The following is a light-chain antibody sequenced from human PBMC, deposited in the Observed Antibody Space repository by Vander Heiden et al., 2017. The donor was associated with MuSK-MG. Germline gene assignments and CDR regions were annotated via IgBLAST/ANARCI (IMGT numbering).Light chain of an antibody. CDR1: SSNIGAGYD. CDR3: QSYDISLSGFWV. V-gene: IGLV1-40*01. Sequence: QSVLTPPPSVSGAPGQRVTISCTGSSSNIGAGYDVHWYQQLPGTAPQLLIYDNSTRPSGVPDRFSGSKSGTSASLAITGLQAEDEADDYCQSYDISLSGFWVFGGGTKLTVL. CDR2: DNS. J-gene: IGLJ3*02.